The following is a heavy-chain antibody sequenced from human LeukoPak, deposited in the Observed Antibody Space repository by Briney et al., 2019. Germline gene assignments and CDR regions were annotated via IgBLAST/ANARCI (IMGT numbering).Heavy chain of an antibody. CDR2: INWNGGST. D-gene: IGHD6-13*01. CDR1: GFTFSNYA. CDR3: AREAAAGVYYYYYYMDV. Sequence: GGSLRLSCAASGFTFSNYAMNWVRQAPGKGLEWVSGINWNGGSTGYADSVKGRFTISRDNAKNSLYLQMNSLRAEDTALYYCAREAAAGVYYYYYYMDVWGKGTTVTVSS. V-gene: IGHV3-20*04. J-gene: IGHJ6*03.